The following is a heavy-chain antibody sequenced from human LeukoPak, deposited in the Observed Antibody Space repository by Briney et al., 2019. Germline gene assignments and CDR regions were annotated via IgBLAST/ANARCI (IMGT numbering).Heavy chain of an antibody. J-gene: IGHJ4*02. CDR3: ASSWDPAANDY. V-gene: IGHV3-11*01. Sequence: PGGSLRLSCAASGFTFSDYYMSWIRQAPGKGLEWVSYISSSSSTIYYADSVKGRFTISRDNAKNSLYLQMNSLRAEDTVVYYCASSWDPAANDYWGQGTLVTVSS. CDR2: ISSSSSTI. CDR1: GFTFSDYY. D-gene: IGHD2-2*01.